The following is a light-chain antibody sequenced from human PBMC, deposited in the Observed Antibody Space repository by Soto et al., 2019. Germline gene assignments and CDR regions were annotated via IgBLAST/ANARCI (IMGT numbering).Light chain of an antibody. Sequence: QSALTQPASVTGSPGQSITISCTGTSSDVGGYNYVSWYQQHPGKAPKLMIYAVTNRPSGVSNRFSGSKSGNTASLTISGLQADDEADYYCSSYRSSGTVVFGGGTKLTVL. V-gene: IGLV2-14*01. CDR3: SSYRSSGTVV. J-gene: IGLJ2*01. CDR1: SSDVGGYNY. CDR2: AVT.